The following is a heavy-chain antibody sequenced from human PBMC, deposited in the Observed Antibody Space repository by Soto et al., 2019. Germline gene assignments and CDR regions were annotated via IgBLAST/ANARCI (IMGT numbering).Heavy chain of an antibody. D-gene: IGHD6-19*01. J-gene: IGHJ6*02. CDR1: GDSVSSNSAA. V-gene: IGHV6-1*01. Sequence: LQTLSLTCAISGDSVSSNSAAWNWIRQSPSRGLEWLGRTYYRSKWYNDYAVSVKSRITINPDTSKNQFSLQLNSVTPEDTAVYYCAREVMAGTRGYYYYGMDVWGQGTTVTVSS. CDR2: TYYRSKWYN. CDR3: AREVMAGTRGYYYYGMDV.